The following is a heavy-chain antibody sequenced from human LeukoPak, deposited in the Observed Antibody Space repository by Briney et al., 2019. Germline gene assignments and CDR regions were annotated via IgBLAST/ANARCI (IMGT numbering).Heavy chain of an antibody. CDR1: GYTFTSYG. CDR2: ISAYNGNT. Sequence: ASVKVSCKASGYTFTSYGISWVRQAPGQGLEWMGWISAYNGNTNYAQKLQGRVTMTTDTSTSTAYMELRSLRSDDTAVYYCARDRRPELRRRYSAELDYWGQGTLVTVSS. V-gene: IGHV1-18*01. CDR3: ARDRRPELRRRYSAELDY. D-gene: IGHD1-7*01. J-gene: IGHJ4*02.